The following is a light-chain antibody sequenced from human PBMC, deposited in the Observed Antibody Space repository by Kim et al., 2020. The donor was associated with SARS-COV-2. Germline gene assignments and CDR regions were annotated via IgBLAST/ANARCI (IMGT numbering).Light chain of an antibody. CDR2: GAS. CDR3: HQYNDWPPGDT. Sequence: SPGERVPLPRRASQSVSNNLAWYQHTPGQPPRLLIYGASTRATGVPARFSGSGSGTDFTLTVSSLQSEDFAIYYCHQYNDWPPGDTFGQGTKLEI. CDR1: QSVSNN. V-gene: IGKV3-15*01. J-gene: IGKJ2*01.